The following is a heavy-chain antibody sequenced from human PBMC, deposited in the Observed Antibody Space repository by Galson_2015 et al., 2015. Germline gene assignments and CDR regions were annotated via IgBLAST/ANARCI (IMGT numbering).Heavy chain of an antibody. Sequence: SLRLSCAASGFTFSDYYMSWIRQAPGKGLEWLSYISSSDTSIYFADSVRGRFTISRDNAKNSLYLQMNSLRVEDTALYYCARGLGGNQRIRGAFDLWGQGTMVTVSS. J-gene: IGHJ3*01. CDR2: ISSSDTSI. CDR1: GFTFSDYY. V-gene: IGHV3-11*01. D-gene: IGHD2-15*01. CDR3: ARGLGGNQRIRGAFDL.